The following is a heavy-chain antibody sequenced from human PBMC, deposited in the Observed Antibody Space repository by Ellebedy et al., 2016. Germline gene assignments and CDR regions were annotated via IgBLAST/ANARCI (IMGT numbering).Heavy chain of an antibody. CDR2: TNNR. V-gene: IGHV1-18*01. J-gene: IGHJ5*02. CDR1: GYTFINYG. Sequence: ASVKVSCXTSGYTFINYGISWVRQAPGQGLEWIGVTNNRNHAQKFQGRVSMTADTSTTTAYMELRSLTFDDTAVYYCARETRDRVGTSEAFYDPWGQGTLVTVS. D-gene: IGHD4-23*01. CDR3: ARETRDRVGTSEAFYDP.